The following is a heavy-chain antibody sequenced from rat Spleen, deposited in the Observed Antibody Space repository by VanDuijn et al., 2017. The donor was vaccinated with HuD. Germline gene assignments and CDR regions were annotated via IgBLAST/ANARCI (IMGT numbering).Heavy chain of an antibody. V-gene: IGHV2-45*01. CDR3: ARGRIGHWYFDF. CDR2: MWSGGNT. J-gene: IGHJ1*01. D-gene: IGHD1-6*01. Sequence: QGQLKESGPGLVQPSQTLSLTCTVSGFSLTSYHVSWVRQPPGKGLEWMGVMWSGGNTDYNSALKSRLNISRDTSKNQVFLKMNSLQSEDTTTYYCARGRIGHWYFDFWGPGTMVTVSS. CDR1: GFSLTSYH.